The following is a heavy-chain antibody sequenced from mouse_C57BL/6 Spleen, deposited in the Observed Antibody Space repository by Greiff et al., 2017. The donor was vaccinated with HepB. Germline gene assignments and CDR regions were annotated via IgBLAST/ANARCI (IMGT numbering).Heavy chain of an antibody. D-gene: IGHD2-3*01. CDR2: IDPENGDT. CDR3: TTCDGYYSFAY. V-gene: IGHV14-4*01. Sequence: EVQLQQSGAELVRPGASVKLSCTASGFNIKDDYMHWVKQRPEQGLEWIGWIDPENGDTEYASKFQGKATITADTSSTTAYRQLSSLTSEDTAVYYCTTCDGYYSFAYWGQGTLVTVSA. CDR1: GFNIKDDY. J-gene: IGHJ3*01.